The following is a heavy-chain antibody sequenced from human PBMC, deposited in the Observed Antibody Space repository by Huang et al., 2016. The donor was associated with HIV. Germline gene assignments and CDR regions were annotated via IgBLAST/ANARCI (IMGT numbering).Heavy chain of an antibody. Sequence: QVQLQESGPGLVKPSETLSLTCNVSGGSIRDFYWGWVRQPAGGGLEWMGRIYATGKTNDNPALSSRVTLTVDMSKNQFSLSLTSVTAADTAVYYCARVATYTTSSYSRFFNYWGQGRLVTVSS. CDR1: GGSIRDFY. J-gene: IGHJ4*02. CDR2: IYATGKT. V-gene: IGHV4-4*07. CDR3: ARVATYTTSSYSRFFNY. D-gene: IGHD2-15*01.